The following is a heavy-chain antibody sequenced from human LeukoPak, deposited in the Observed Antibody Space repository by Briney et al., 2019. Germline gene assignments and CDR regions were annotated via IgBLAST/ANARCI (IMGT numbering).Heavy chain of an antibody. Sequence: GGSLRLSCAASGNYWMHWVRQAPGKGLVWVSHIDGDGSWTTYADSVKGRFTISKDNAKNTVYLQMNNLRAEDTAVYYCVSFYETYWGRGTLVTVSS. V-gene: IGHV3-74*01. J-gene: IGHJ4*02. CDR3: VSFYETY. D-gene: IGHD2-2*01. CDR1: GNYW. CDR2: IDGDGSWT.